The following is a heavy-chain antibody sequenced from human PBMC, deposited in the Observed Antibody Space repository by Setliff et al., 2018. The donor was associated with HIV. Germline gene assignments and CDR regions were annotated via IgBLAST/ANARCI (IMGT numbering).Heavy chain of an antibody. J-gene: IGHJ4*02. V-gene: IGHV4-59*01. CDR2: IFYSGST. CDR3: ASAGSGTRAPPRY. D-gene: IGHD1-1*01. Sequence: PSETLSLTCTVSGGSISSYYWSWIRQPPGEGLEWIGYIFYSGSTNYNPSLKNRVTISLDTSKNQFSLKLTSVTAADTAVYYCASAGSGTRAPPRYWGQGTLVTVSS. CDR1: GGSISSYY.